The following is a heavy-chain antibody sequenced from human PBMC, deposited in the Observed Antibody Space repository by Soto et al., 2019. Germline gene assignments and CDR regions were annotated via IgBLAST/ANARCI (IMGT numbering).Heavy chain of an antibody. CDR3: ARGIAAAGTEYFQH. Sequence: EVQLVESGGGLVQPGGSLRLSCAASGFTVSSNYMSWVRQAPGKGLEWVSVIYSGGSTYYADSVKGRFTISRHNSKNTLYLQMTNLRAEDTAVYYCARGIAAAGTEYFQHWGQGTLVTVAS. J-gene: IGHJ1*01. V-gene: IGHV3-53*04. CDR2: IYSGGST. CDR1: GFTVSSNY. D-gene: IGHD6-13*01.